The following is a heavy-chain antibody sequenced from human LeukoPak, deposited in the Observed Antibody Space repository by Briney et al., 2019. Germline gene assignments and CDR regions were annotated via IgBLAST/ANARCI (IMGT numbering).Heavy chain of an antibody. Sequence: GGSLRLSCAASGFTFSSYWTSWVRQAPGKGLEWVANIKRDGSDKYYVGSVEGRFTISRDNDKNSLYLQMSSLRAEDTAIYYCARALYNRGWYPDYFDSWGQGALVTVSS. D-gene: IGHD6-19*01. CDR3: ARALYNRGWYPDYFDS. CDR1: GFTFSSYW. V-gene: IGHV3-7*01. CDR2: IKRDGSDK. J-gene: IGHJ4*02.